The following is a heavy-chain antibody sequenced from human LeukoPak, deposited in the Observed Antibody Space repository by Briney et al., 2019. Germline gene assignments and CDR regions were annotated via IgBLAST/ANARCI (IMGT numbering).Heavy chain of an antibody. CDR3: ARHDPTPPSGSYDY. CDR1: GGSISSYY. D-gene: IGHD1-26*01. Sequence: SETLSLTCTVSGGSISSYYWSWIRQPPGKGLEWIGYIYYSGSTNYNPSLKSRVTISVDTSKNQFSLKLSSVTAADTAVYYCARHDPTPPSGSYDYWGQGTLVTVSS. J-gene: IGHJ4*02. CDR2: IYYSGST. V-gene: IGHV4-59*08.